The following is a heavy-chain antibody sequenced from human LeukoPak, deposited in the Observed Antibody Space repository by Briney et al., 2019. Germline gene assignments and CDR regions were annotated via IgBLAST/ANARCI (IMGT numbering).Heavy chain of an antibody. J-gene: IGHJ4*02. CDR2: INTNTGNP. D-gene: IGHD1-26*01. CDR1: GYTFTNYA. CDR3: ARDLGATYPKRFDY. Sequence: GASVKVSCKASGYTFTNYAMNWVRQAPGQGLEWMGWINTNTGNPTYAQGFTGRFVFSLDTSVSTAFLQISSLKAEDTAVYYCARDLGATYPKRFDYWGQGTLVTVSS. V-gene: IGHV7-4-1*02.